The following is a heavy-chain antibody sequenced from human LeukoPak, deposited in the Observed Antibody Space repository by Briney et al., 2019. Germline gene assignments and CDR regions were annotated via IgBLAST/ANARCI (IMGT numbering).Heavy chain of an antibody. CDR1: GGSISSFY. CDR3: ARDKGLPQAFDI. D-gene: IGHD5/OR15-5a*01. J-gene: IGHJ3*02. V-gene: IGHV4-59*01. Sequence: TSSETLSLTCTVSGGSISSFYWSWIRQPPGKGLEYIGYISYSETTSYNPSLKSRVTISVDTSKNQFSLKLTSVTAADTAVYYCARDKGLPQAFDIWGQGTMVTVSS. CDR2: ISYSETT.